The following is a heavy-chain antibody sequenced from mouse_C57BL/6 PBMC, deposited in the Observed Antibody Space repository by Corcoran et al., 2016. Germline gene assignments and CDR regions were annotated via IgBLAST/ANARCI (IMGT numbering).Heavy chain of an antibody. CDR1: GYTFTSYG. CDR3: ARSDDGYDWDFDV. Sequence: QVQLQQSGAELARPGASVKLSCKASGYTFTSYGISWVKQRTGQGLEWIGEIYPRSGNTYYNEKFKGKATLTADKSSSTAYMELRSLTSEDSAVYFCARSDDGYDWDFDVWGTGTTVTVSS. D-gene: IGHD2-3*01. J-gene: IGHJ1*03. V-gene: IGHV1-81*01. CDR2: IYPRSGNT.